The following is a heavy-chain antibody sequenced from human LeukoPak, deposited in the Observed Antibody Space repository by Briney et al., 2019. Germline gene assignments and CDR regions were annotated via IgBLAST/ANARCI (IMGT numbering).Heavy chain of an antibody. CDR2: ISAYNGNT. J-gene: IGHJ4*02. V-gene: IGHV1-18*01. D-gene: IGHD4-11*01. Sequence: ASVKVSCKASGYTFTSYGISWVRQAPGQGLEWVGWISAYNGNTNYAQKLQGRVTMTTDTSTSTAHMELRSLRSDDTAVYYCARVDYSNYGGYWGQGTLVTVSS. CDR3: ARVDYSNYGGY. CDR1: GYTFTSYG.